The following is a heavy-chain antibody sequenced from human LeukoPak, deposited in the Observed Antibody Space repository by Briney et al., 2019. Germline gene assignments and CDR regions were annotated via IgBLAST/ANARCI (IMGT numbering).Heavy chain of an antibody. CDR2: IYSGGST. D-gene: IGHD6-13*01. CDR1: GFTVSSNY. Sequence: GSLRLSCAASGFTVSSNYMSWVRQAPGKGPERVSVIYSGGSTYYADSVKGRFTISRDNSKNTLYLQMNSLRTEDTAVYYCACSISEDAFDIWGQGTMVTVSS. CDR3: ACSISEDAFDI. V-gene: IGHV3-66*02. J-gene: IGHJ3*02.